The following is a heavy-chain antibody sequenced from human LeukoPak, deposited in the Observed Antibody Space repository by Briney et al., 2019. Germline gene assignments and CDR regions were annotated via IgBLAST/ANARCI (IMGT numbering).Heavy chain of an antibody. CDR3: ARGVQLGGFFDY. CDR1: GGSIGSYY. CDR2: IYYSGST. D-gene: IGHD3-16*01. Sequence: SETLSLTCTVSGGSIGSYYWSWIRQPPGKGLEWIGYIYYSGSTNYNPSLKSRVTISVDTSKNQFSLKLSSVTAADTAVYYCARGVQLGGFFDYWGQGTLVTVSS. J-gene: IGHJ4*02. V-gene: IGHV4-59*01.